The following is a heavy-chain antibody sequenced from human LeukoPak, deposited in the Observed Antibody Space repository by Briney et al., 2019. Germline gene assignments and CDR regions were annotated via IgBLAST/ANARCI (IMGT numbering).Heavy chain of an antibody. J-gene: IGHJ6*02. CDR2: ISVYNGNT. Sequence: ASVKVSCKASGYAFTNYAISWVRQAPGQGLEWMGWISVYNGNTNYAQKLQGRVTMTADTSTSTAYMELRSLRSDDTAVYYCARDPPTVLRFLDYYYYGMDVWGQGTTVTVSS. CDR3: ARDPPTVLRFLDYYYYGMDV. V-gene: IGHV1-18*01. CDR1: GYAFTNYA. D-gene: IGHD3-3*01.